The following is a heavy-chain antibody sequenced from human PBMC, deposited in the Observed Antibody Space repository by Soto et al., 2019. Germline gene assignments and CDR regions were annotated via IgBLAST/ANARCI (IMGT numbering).Heavy chain of an antibody. CDR3: ARDQAADPSYFDY. Sequence: SETLSLTCAVYGGSVNGYYWNWIRQPPGKGLEWIGYIYYSGSTNYNPSLKSRVTISVDTSKNQFSLKLSSVTAADTAVYYCARDQAADPSYFDYWGQGTLVTVSS. D-gene: IGHD6-25*01. J-gene: IGHJ4*02. CDR1: GGSVNGYY. V-gene: IGHV4-59*02. CDR2: IYYSGST.